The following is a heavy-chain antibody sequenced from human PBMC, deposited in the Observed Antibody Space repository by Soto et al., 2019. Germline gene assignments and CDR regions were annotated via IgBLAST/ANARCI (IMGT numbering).Heavy chain of an antibody. D-gene: IGHD2-2*01. CDR1: GFTFSSYA. CDR2: ISGSGGST. V-gene: IGHV3-23*01. Sequence: EVQLLESGGGLVQPGGSLRLSCAASGFTFSSYAMSWVRQAPGKGLEWVSAISGSGGSTYYADSVKGRFTISRDNSKNTLYLQMNSLGAEDTAVYYCAKDQYIVVVTAANPFDYWGQGTLVTVSS. CDR3: AKDQYIVVVTAANPFDY. J-gene: IGHJ4*02.